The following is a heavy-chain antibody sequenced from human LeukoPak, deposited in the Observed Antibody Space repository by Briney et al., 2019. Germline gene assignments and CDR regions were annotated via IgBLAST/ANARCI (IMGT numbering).Heavy chain of an antibody. CDR2: INPNSGGT. CDR1: GYTFTGYY. D-gene: IGHD3-3*01. V-gene: IGHV1-2*02. J-gene: IGHJ5*02. CDR3: ARGRLRFLEWLTNNWFDP. Sequence: ASVKVSCKASGYTFTGYYMHWVRQAPGQGLEWMGWINPNSGGTNYAQKFQGRVTMTRDTSISTAYMELSRLRSDDTAVYYCARGRLRFLEWLTNNWFDPWGQGTLVTVSS.